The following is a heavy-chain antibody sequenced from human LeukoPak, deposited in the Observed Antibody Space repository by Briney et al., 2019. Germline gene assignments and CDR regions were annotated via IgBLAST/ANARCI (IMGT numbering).Heavy chain of an antibody. J-gene: IGHJ4*02. CDR3: AKDSVRGYSYGEYFDC. Sequence: HSGGSLRLSCAASGFTFSSYAMSWVRQAPGKGLEWVSAISSSGGSTYYADSVKGRFTISRDNSKNTLYLQMNSLRAEDTAVYYCAKDSVRGYSYGEYFDCWGQGTLATVSS. CDR2: ISSSGGST. V-gene: IGHV3-23*01. CDR1: GFTFSSYA. D-gene: IGHD5-18*01.